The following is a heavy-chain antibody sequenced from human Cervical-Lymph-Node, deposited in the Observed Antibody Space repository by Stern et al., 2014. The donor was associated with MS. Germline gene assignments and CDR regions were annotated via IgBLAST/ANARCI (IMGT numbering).Heavy chain of an antibody. CDR3: AHMNNDAEGLDAFDV. CDR1: GFSFTTTGVG. CDR2: IYWDDDK. V-gene: IGHV2-5*02. D-gene: IGHD1-1*01. J-gene: IGHJ3*01. Sequence: QVTLRESGPTLVRPTQTLTLTCTFSGFSFTTTGVGVGWIRQPPGKALEWLGLIYWDDDKHYSPSLKTRLTIAKGTSKNQVVLILTNMDPVDTGTYYCAHMNNDAEGLDAFDVWGLGTMVTVSS.